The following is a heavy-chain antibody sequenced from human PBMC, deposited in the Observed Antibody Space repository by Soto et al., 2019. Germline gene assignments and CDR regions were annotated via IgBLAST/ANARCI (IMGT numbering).Heavy chain of an antibody. CDR1: DFSFNNSW. Sequence: GRTLRRSWAASDFSFNNSWLHWVRQAPGKGLEWVGRIKSKTDGGTTDYAAPVKGRFTISRDDSKNTLYLQMNSLKTEDTAIYYCTTATTVVTRQQNCWGQGT. CDR3: TTATTVVTRQQNC. CDR2: IKSKTDGGTT. V-gene: IGHV3-15*07. D-gene: IGHD2-21*02. J-gene: IGHJ4*02.